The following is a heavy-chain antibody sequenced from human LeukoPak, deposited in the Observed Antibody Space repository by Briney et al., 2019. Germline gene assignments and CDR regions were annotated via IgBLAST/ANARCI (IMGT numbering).Heavy chain of an antibody. V-gene: IGHV3-23*01. Sequence: GGSLRLSCAASGFTFSSYAMSWVRQAPGNGLEWVSAISGSGGSTYYADSVKGRFTISRDNSKNTLYLQMNSLRAEDTAVYYCAKDLKPGDSGYWGQGTLVTVSS. J-gene: IGHJ4*02. CDR2: ISGSGGST. D-gene: IGHD1-26*01. CDR1: GFTFSSYA. CDR3: AKDLKPGDSGY.